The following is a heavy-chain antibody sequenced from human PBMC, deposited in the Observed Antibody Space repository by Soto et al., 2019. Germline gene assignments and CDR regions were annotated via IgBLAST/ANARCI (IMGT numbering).Heavy chain of an antibody. J-gene: IGHJ3*02. CDR1: GFNFNIYS. V-gene: IGHV3-48*02. CDR2: ISADSGAI. Sequence: EVQLVESGGGLVQPGGSLRLACAASGFNFNIYSMNWVRQAPGKGLEWVSYISADSGAIYYGDSVKGRFTVSRDNAKSSLFLQMNSLRDEDTAVYYCAKDGHWEQWLGPHDAFEIWGQGTTVAISS. D-gene: IGHD6-19*01. CDR3: AKDGHWEQWLGPHDAFEI.